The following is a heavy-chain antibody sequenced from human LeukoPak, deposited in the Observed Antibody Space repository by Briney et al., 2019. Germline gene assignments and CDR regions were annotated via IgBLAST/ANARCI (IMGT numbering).Heavy chain of an antibody. V-gene: IGHV1-46*01. J-gene: IGHJ4*02. Sequence: ASVKVSCKASGYTFTSYYMHWVRQAPGQGLEWMGIINPSGGSTSYAQKFQGRVTMTRDMSTSTVYMELSSLRSEDTAVYYCARDTGAVYGFDYWGQGTLVTVSS. D-gene: IGHD3-10*01. CDR2: INPSGGST. CDR3: ARDTGAVYGFDY. CDR1: GYTFTSYY.